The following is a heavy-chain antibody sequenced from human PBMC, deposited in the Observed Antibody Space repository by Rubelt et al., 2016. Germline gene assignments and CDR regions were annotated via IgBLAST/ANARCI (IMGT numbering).Heavy chain of an antibody. V-gene: IGHV1-3*01. CDR1: GYTFTSYA. D-gene: IGHD2-15*01. Sequence: QVQPVQSGAEVKKPGASVKVSCKASGYTFTSYAMHWVRQAPGQRLEWVGWINAGNGNTKYSQKFQGRVTITRDTSASTAYMELSSLRSEDTAVYYCARFPYRYCSGGSCFPSYGMDVWGQGTTVTVSS. CDR2: INAGNGNT. CDR3: ARFPYRYCSGGSCFPSYGMDV. J-gene: IGHJ6*02.